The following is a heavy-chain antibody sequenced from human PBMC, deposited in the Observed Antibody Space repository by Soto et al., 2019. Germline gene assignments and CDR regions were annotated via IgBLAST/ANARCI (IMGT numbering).Heavy chain of an antibody. CDR2: IYYSGST. J-gene: IGHJ6*03. D-gene: IGHD3-10*01. V-gene: IGHV4-39*01. CDR1: GGSISSSSYY. CDR3: ARQRYYYGSGSPYYMDV. Sequence: QLQLQESGPGLVKPSETLSLTCTVSGGSISSSSYYWGWIRQPPGKGLEWIGSIYYSGSTYYNPSLKSRVTISVDTSKNQFSLKLSSVTAADTAVYYCARQRYYYGSGSPYYMDVWGKGTTVTVSS.